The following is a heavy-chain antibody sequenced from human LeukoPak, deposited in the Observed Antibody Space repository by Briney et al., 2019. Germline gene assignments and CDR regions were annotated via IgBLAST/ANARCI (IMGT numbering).Heavy chain of an antibody. CDR3: ATPRYFDWFFDY. CDR1: GGSISSSSYY. Sequence: SETLSLTCTFSGGSISSSSYYWGWIRQPPGKGLEWIGSIYYSGSTYYNPSLKSRVTISVDTSKNQFSLKLSSVTAADTAVYYCATPRYFDWFFDYWGQGTLVTVSS. D-gene: IGHD3-9*01. J-gene: IGHJ4*02. CDR2: IYYSGST. V-gene: IGHV4-39*07.